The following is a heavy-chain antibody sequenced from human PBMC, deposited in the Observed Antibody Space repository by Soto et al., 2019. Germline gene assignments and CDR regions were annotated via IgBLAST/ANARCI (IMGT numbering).Heavy chain of an antibody. V-gene: IGHV4-34*01. CDR1: GGSLTGYY. Sequence: QVQLQQWGAGLLKPSETLSLTCAVNGGSLTGYYWSWIRQPPGKGLEWIGEIKDGGSTNYSPSLTSRVTISADTSKHQSSLRLNSVTAADTAVYFCARGQEGIVATHWDQGTLVTLSS. CDR3: ARGQEGIVATH. D-gene: IGHD5-12*01. J-gene: IGHJ4*02. CDR2: IKDGGST.